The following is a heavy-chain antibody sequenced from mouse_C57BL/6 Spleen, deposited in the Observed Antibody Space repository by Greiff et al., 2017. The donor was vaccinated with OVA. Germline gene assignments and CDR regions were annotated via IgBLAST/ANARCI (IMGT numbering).Heavy chain of an antibody. V-gene: IGHV5-9-1*02. J-gene: IGHJ4*01. D-gene: IGHD2-5*01. CDR2: ISSGGDYI. CDR1: GFTFSSYA. CDR3: TRDLYYSNYPGAMDY. Sequence: DVKLVESGEGLVKPGGSLKLSCAASGFTFSSYAMSWVRQTPEKRLEWVAYISSGGDYIYYAHNVKGRFTISRDNARNTLYLQMSSLKSEDTAMYYCTRDLYYSNYPGAMDYWGQRTSVTVSS.